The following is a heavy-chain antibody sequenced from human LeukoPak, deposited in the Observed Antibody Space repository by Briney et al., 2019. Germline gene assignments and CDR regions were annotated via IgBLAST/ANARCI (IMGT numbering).Heavy chain of an antibody. D-gene: IGHD2-15*01. CDR1: GFTFNTYG. Sequence: GGSLRLSCAASGFTFNTYGMSWVRQAPGKGLEWVSAISGSGGSTYYADSVKGRFTISRDNSKNTLYLQMNSLRAEDTAVYYCAKELLGAFDIWGQGTMVTVSS. CDR3: AKELLGAFDI. V-gene: IGHV3-23*01. CDR2: ISGSGGST. J-gene: IGHJ3*02.